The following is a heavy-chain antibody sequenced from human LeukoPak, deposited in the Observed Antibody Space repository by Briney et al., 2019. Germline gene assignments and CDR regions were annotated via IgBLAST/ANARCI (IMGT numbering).Heavy chain of an antibody. CDR2: IKKDVDEK. V-gene: IGHV3-7*01. CDR3: ARGPPYGSRSDYFDY. D-gene: IGHD3-10*01. CDR1: GVIFSGYG. Sequence: GGSLRLSCAVSGVIFSGYGMHWVRQAPGKGLEWVASIKKDVDEKYYVDSEKGRFTISRDNAKNSLYLHMNSLRVEDTAVYYCARGPPYGSRSDYFDYWGQGTLVTVSS. J-gene: IGHJ4*02.